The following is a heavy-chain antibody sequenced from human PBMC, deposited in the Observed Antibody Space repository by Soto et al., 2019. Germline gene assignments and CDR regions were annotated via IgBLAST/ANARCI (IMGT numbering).Heavy chain of an antibody. Sequence: EVQLVESGGGLVKPGGSLRLSCAASGFTFSNAWMNWVRQAPGKGLEWVGRIKSKTDGGTTDYAAPVKGRFTISRDDSKNTLYLQMNSMKTEDTAVYYCATEGWLDLGYFDYWGQGTLVTVSS. D-gene: IGHD6-19*01. CDR2: IKSKTDGGTT. CDR3: ATEGWLDLGYFDY. CDR1: GFTFSNAW. V-gene: IGHV3-15*07. J-gene: IGHJ4*02.